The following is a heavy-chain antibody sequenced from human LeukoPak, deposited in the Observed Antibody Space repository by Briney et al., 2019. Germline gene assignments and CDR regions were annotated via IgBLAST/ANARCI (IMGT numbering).Heavy chain of an antibody. D-gene: IGHD3-22*01. CDR1: GFTFSSYS. J-gene: IGHJ4*02. CDR2: ISYSGGST. Sequence: TGGSLRLSCAASGFTFSSYSMNWVRQAPGKGLEWVSGISYSGGSTYYAGSVKGQFTISRDNSKNTLYLQMNSLRADDTAVYYCAKCSAYYFDSSLSDYFDCWGQGTLVTVSS. V-gene: IGHV3-23*01. CDR3: AKCSAYYFDSSLSDYFDC.